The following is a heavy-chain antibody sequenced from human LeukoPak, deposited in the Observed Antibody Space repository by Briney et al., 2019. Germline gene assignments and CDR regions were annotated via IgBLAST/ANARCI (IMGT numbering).Heavy chain of an antibody. Sequence: GGSLRLSCAASGFTFSTYAMSWVRQTPGKGLEWVAATSSSDAGTYHADSVRGRFTISRDNSKNTLYLQMNSLRVDDTAVYYCARDLCWGCFDDWGQGNLVTVSS. V-gene: IGHV3-23*01. CDR3: ARDLCWGCFDD. CDR1: GFTFSTYA. J-gene: IGHJ4*02. D-gene: IGHD3-10*02. CDR2: TSSSDAGT.